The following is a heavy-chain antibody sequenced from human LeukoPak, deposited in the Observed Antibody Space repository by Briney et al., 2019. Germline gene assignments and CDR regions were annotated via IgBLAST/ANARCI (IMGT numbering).Heavy chain of an antibody. CDR1: GGTFSSYA. Sequence: SVKVSCKASGGTFSSYAISRVRQAPGQGLEWMGGIIPIFGTANYAQKFQGRVTITADESTSTAYMELSSLRSEDTAVYYCARDGGSSWYFDYWGQGTLVTVSS. D-gene: IGHD6-13*01. V-gene: IGHV1-69*13. CDR3: ARDGGSSWYFDY. J-gene: IGHJ4*02. CDR2: IIPIFGTA.